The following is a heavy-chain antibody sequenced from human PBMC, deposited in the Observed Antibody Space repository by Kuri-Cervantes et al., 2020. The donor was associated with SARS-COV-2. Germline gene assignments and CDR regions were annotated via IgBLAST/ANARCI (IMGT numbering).Heavy chain of an antibody. J-gene: IGHJ4*02. CDR2: VKTNSGNT. CDR3: YCAPKEGFDS. Sequence: ASVKVSCKASGYIFIEYYIHWVRQATGQGLEWMGMVKTNSGNTLYAQFFQGRVTMTRDISTSTVYMELSSLTSEDTAIYYCYCAPKEGFDSWGQGTLVTVSS. V-gene: IGHV1-8*01. D-gene: IGHD2-21*01. CDR1: GYIFIEYY.